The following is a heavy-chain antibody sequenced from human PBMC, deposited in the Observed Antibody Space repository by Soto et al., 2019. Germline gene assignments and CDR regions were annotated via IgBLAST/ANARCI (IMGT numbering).Heavy chain of an antibody. Sequence: QITLKESGPTLVIPTQTLMLTCTFSGFSLSTSGVGVGWIRQPPGKALEWLALIYWDDDKRYSPSLKSRLTINKDTSKSQVVLTMTNMDPVDTATYYCAHRRLVPGWFDPWGQGTLVTVSS. V-gene: IGHV2-5*02. CDR1: GFSLSTSGVG. J-gene: IGHJ5*02. D-gene: IGHD6-6*01. CDR3: AHRRLVPGWFDP. CDR2: IYWDDDK.